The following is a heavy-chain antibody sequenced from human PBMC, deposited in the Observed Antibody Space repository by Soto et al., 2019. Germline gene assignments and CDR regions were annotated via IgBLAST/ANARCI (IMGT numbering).Heavy chain of an antibody. V-gene: IGHV3-33*01. CDR2: IWYDGSNK. CDR1: GFTFSSYG. CDR3: ARDPDYYDSSGSVFHDAFDI. D-gene: IGHD3-22*01. Sequence: GGSLRLSCAASGFTFSSYGMHWVRQAPGKGLEWVAVIWYDGSNKYYADSVKGRFTISRDNSKNTLYLQMNSLRAEDTAAYYCARDPDYYDSSGSVFHDAFDIWGQGTMVTVSS. J-gene: IGHJ3*02.